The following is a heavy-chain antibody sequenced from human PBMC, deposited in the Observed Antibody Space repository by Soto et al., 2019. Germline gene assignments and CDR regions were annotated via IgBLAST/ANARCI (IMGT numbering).Heavy chain of an antibody. D-gene: IGHD6-19*01. V-gene: IGHV1-18*01. CDR1: GYTFSNYG. CDR3: SGFIMVGGWFDPNYYHGMDV. CDR2: ISGYNGNT. J-gene: IGHJ6*02. Sequence: QVQLVQSGAEVKKPGASVTVSCKTSGYTFSNYGFNWVRQAPGQGLEWMGWISGYNGNTNYAQTGQGRITMTTDTSTGTVYMELRSLKSDDTAIYYCSGFIMVGGWFDPNYYHGMDVWGPGPTVTVSS.